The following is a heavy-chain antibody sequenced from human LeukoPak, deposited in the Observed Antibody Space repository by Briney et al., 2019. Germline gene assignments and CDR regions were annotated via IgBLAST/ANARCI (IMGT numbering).Heavy chain of an antibody. Sequence: SETLSLTCTVSGGSISSYYWSWIRQPPGKGLEWIGYIYYSGGTNYNPSLKSRVTISVDTSKNQFSLKLSSVTAADTAVYYCARDRSITMVRGVMHPYYYYGMDVWGQGTTVTVSS. CDR3: ARDRSITMVRGVMHPYYYYGMDV. V-gene: IGHV4-59*01. CDR2: IYYSGGT. CDR1: GGSISSYY. J-gene: IGHJ6*02. D-gene: IGHD3-10*01.